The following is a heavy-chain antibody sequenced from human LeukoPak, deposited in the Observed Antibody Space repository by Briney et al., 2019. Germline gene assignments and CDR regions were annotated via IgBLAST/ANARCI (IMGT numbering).Heavy chain of an antibody. CDR3: ARDRSDSGDYVLLDN. CDR1: GFTFSSYA. V-gene: IGHV3-30-3*01. D-gene: IGHD4-17*01. Sequence: GGSLRLSCAASGFTFSSYAMHWVRQAPGKGLEWVAVISYDGSNKYYADSVKGRFTISRDNSKNTLYLQMNSLRAEDTAVYYCARDRSDSGDYVLLDNWGQGTLVTVSS. J-gene: IGHJ4*02. CDR2: ISYDGSNK.